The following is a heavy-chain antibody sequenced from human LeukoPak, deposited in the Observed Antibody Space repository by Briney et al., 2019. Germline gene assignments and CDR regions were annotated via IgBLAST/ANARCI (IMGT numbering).Heavy chain of an antibody. D-gene: IGHD6-19*01. CDR2: FSYSGST. CDR1: GDSISSYY. J-gene: IGHJ4*02. V-gene: IGHV4-59*08. CDR3: ARLKGYSSGWYPSYYFDY. Sequence: SETLSLTCTVSGDSISSYYWSWIRQPPGKGLEWIGYFSYSGSTNYNPSLKSRVTISIDTSKNQFSLKLSSVTAADTAVYYCARLKGYSSGWYPSYYFDYWGQGTLVTVSS.